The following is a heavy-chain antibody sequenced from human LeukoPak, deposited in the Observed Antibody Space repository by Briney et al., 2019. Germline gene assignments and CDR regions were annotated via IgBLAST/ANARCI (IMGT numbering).Heavy chain of an antibody. D-gene: IGHD3-3*01. CDR3: AKGKRTISPLGY. CDR1: GFSFSSYA. J-gene: IGHJ4*02. Sequence: GGSLTLSCPASGFSFSSYAMSWVRQAPGKGLEWVASVSGIVGSTYYADSGTGRLTISRDNCKNTLYRQMNSLRAEHPGISFCAKGKRTISPLGYWGERAPVTVSS. CDR2: VSGIVGST. V-gene: IGHV3-23*01.